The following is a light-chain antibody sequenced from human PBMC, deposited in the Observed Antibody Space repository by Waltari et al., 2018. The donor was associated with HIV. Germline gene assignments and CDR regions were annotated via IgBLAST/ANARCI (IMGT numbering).Light chain of an antibody. CDR1: QSIGTS. Sequence: DTQMTQSPSSVSASVGARVTITCLASQSIGTSVAWYQQKPDRTPKLLIFEAARLQTGFPSRFSGSGSGTDFTLTITSLQPEDLATYYCQQANNFPHTFGQGT. V-gene: IGKV1-12*01. J-gene: IGKJ2*01. CDR3: QQANNFPHT. CDR2: EAA.